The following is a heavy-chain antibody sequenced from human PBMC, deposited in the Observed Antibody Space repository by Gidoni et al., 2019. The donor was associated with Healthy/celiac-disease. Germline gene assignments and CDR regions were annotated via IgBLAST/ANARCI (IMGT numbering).Heavy chain of an antibody. CDR3: ASSYYYGSGRTFDY. CDR1: GFTFSSSG. CDR2: IWYDGGNK. V-gene: IGHV3-33*01. D-gene: IGHD3-10*01. J-gene: IGHJ4*02. Sequence: QVQLVESGGGVVQPGRSLRLSCAASGFTFSSSGMHWVRQAPGKGLEWVAFIWYDGGNKYYADSVKGRFTISRDNSKNTLYLQMNSLRAEDTAVYYCASSYYYGSGRTFDYWGQGTLVTVSS.